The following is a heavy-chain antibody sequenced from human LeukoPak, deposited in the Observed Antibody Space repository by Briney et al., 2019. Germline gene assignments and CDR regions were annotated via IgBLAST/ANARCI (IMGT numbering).Heavy chain of an antibody. J-gene: IGHJ4*02. CDR3: ARVLGIAARLFDY. V-gene: IGHV4-38-2*02. D-gene: IGHD6-6*01. CDR2: IYHSGST. CDR1: GYSISSGYY. Sequence: SETLSLTCTVSGYSISSGYYWGWIRQPPGKGLEWIGSIYHSGSTYYNPSLKSRVTISVDTSKNQFSLKLSSVTAADTAVYYCARVLGIAARLFDYWGQGTLVTVSS.